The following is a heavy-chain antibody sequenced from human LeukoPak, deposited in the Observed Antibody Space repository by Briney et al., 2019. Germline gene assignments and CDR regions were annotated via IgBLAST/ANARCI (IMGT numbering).Heavy chain of an antibody. J-gene: IGHJ4*02. CDR1: GFTFSGNW. CDR2: IKQDGSEK. CDR3: ARYLSRGNLDC. Sequence: GGSLRLSCAASGFTFSGNWMTWVRQAPGKGLQWVANIKQDGSEKYYVDSVKGRFTVSRDNAENSLYLQMNSLRAEDTAVYYCARYLSRGNLDCWGQGTLVTVSS. D-gene: IGHD3-16*01. V-gene: IGHV3-7*05.